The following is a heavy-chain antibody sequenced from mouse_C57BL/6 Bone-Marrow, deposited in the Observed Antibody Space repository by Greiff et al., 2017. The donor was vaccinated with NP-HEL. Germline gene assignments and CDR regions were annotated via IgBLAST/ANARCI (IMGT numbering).Heavy chain of an antibody. CDR3: ARGGYGRSWAWFAY. V-gene: IGHV1-55*01. Sequence: QVQLKQSGAELVKPGASVKMSCKASGYTFTSYWVTWVKQRPGQGLEWIGDIYPGSGSTNYNEKFKSKATLTVDTSSSTAYMQLSSLTSEDSAVYYCARGGYGRSWAWFAYWGQGTLVTVSA. D-gene: IGHD1-1*01. CDR1: GYTFTSYW. CDR2: IYPGSGST. J-gene: IGHJ3*01.